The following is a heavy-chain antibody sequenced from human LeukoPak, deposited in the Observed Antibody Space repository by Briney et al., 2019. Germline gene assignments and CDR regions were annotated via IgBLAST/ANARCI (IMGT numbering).Heavy chain of an antibody. CDR2: INHSGST. D-gene: IGHD3-9*01. CDR1: GGSFSGYY. Sequence: PSETLSLTCAVYGGSFSGYYWSWIRQPPGKGLEWIGEINHSGSTNYNPSLKSRVTISADTSRNQFSLKLSSVTAADTAVYYCARGMPYYDILTGYYTRDAFDIWGQGTMVTVSS. CDR3: ARGMPYYDILTGYYTRDAFDI. J-gene: IGHJ3*02. V-gene: IGHV4-34*01.